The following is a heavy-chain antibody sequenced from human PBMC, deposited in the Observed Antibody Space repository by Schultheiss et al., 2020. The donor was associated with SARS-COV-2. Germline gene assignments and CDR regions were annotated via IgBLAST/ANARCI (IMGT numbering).Heavy chain of an antibody. CDR1: GGSISSYY. J-gene: IGHJ5*02. D-gene: IGHD4-11*01. CDR3: ARTDYSNPRKRGSWFDR. CDR2: IYYSGST. V-gene: IGHV4-59*01. Sequence: SQTLSLTCTVSGGSISSYYWSWIRQPPGKGLEWIGYIYYSGSTKYNPSLKSRLSMSIDTSRNRFSLKLSSVTAADTAVYYCARTDYSNPRKRGSWFDRWGQGALVTVSS.